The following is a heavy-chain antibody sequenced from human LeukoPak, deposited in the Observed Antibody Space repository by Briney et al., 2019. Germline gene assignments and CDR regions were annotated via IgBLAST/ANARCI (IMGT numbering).Heavy chain of an antibody. D-gene: IGHD6-6*01. CDR2: IWYDGSNK. J-gene: IGHJ4*02. Sequence: GRSLRLSCAASGFTFSSYGMHWVRQAPGKGLEWVAVIWYDGSNKYYADSVKGRFTISRDNSKNTLYLQMNSLRAEDTAVYYCAKDPSSSVGPYYFDYWGQGTLVTVSS. V-gene: IGHV3-33*06. CDR1: GFTFSSYG. CDR3: AKDPSSSVGPYYFDY.